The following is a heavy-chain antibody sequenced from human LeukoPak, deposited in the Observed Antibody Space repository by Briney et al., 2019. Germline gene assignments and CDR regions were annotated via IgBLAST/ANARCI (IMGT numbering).Heavy chain of an antibody. J-gene: IGHJ6*03. Sequence: TGGSLRLSCAASGFTFSSYEMNWVRQAPGKGLEWVSYISSSGSTIYYADSVKGRFTISRDNAKSSLYLQMNSLRAEDTAVYYCARVPAGKWDLLGGLYYYMDVWGKGTTVTISS. V-gene: IGHV3-48*03. D-gene: IGHD1-26*01. CDR1: GFTFSSYE. CDR3: ARVPAGKWDLLGGLYYYMDV. CDR2: ISSSGSTI.